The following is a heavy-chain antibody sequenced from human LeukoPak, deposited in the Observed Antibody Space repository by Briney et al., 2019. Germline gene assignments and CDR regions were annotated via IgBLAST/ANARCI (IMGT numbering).Heavy chain of an antibody. J-gene: IGHJ5*02. CDR1: GGSITNYY. Sequence: SETLSLTCTVSGGSITNYYWSWIRQPPGKGLEWIGGIFYSGSSNYNPSLKSRVTISVDTSKNQFSLKLTTVTAADTAMYYCAGDNTVDEEAYFDPRGQGTLVTVSS. CDR3: AGDNTVDEEAYFDP. CDR2: IFYSGSS. D-gene: IGHD2-21*01. V-gene: IGHV4-59*08.